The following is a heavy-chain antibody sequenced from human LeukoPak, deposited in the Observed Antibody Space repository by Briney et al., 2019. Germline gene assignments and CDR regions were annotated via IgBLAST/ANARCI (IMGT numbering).Heavy chain of an antibody. Sequence: PSETLSRTCTVSGGSINSGSYYWGWIRQPPGMGLEWIGTISYSGSTYYNPSLKSRVTISVDTSKNQFSLKLSSVTAADTAVYYCARHFRVGYCSGGSCSQIDYWGQGTLVTVSS. CDR1: GGSINSGSYY. J-gene: IGHJ4*02. CDR3: ARHFRVGYCSGGSCSQIDY. V-gene: IGHV4-39*01. CDR2: ISYSGST. D-gene: IGHD2-15*01.